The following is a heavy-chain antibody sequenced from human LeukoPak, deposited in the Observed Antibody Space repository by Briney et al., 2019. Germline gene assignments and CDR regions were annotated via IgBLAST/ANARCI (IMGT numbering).Heavy chain of an antibody. CDR2: IIPIFGTA. V-gene: IGHV1-69*13. J-gene: IGHJ3*02. Sequence: GASVKVSCKASGGTFSSYAISWVRQAPGQGLEWMGGIIPIFGTANYAQKFQGRVTITADESTSTAYMELSSLRSEDTAVYYYARVIPSNWNDPGAFDIWGQGTMVTVSS. D-gene: IGHD1-20*01. CDR1: GGTFSSYA. CDR3: ARVIPSNWNDPGAFDI.